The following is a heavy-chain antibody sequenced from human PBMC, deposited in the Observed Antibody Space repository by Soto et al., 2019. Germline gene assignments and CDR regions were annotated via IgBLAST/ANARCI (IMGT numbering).Heavy chain of an antibody. CDR1: GFTFSSYD. CDR3: ARGGYGDSYYYYGMDV. V-gene: IGHV3-13*01. D-gene: IGHD4-17*01. CDR2: IGTAGDT. Sequence: PGGSLRLSCAASGFTFSSYDMHWVRQATGKGLEWVSAIGTAGDTYYPGSVKGRFTISRENAKNSLYLQMNSLRAGDTAVYYCARGGYGDSYYYYGMDVWGQGTTVTVSS. J-gene: IGHJ6*02.